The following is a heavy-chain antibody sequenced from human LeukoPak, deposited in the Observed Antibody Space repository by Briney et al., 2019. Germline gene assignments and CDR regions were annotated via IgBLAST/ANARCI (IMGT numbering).Heavy chain of an antibody. CDR1: GDSINSYY. V-gene: IGHV4-59*01. Sequence: GSLRLSCTVSGDSINSYYWNWIRQPPGKGLEWIGYIYYSGRTDYNPSLKSRVTISVDTSKHQFSMKLKSVTAADTAVYFCARGRWLPNAFDIWGQGTMVTVFS. CDR2: IYYSGRT. CDR3: ARGRWLPNAFDI. J-gene: IGHJ3*02. D-gene: IGHD5-24*01.